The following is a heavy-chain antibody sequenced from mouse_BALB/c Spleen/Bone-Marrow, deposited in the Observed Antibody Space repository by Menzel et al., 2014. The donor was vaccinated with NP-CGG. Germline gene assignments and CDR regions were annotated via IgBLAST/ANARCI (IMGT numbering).Heavy chain of an antibody. V-gene: IGHV1S81*02. CDR3: AARLSHLAMDY. CDR2: INPSNGRT. CDR1: GYTFTNYW. Sequence: QVHVKQSGAELVKPGASLKSSCKASGYTFTNYWIHWVKQRPGQGLEWIGEINPSNGRTNYNEKFKTKATLTVDKSSSTAYMQLSSLTSEDSAVNYCAARLSHLAMDYWGQGTSVTVSS. J-gene: IGHJ4*01. D-gene: IGHD2-2*01.